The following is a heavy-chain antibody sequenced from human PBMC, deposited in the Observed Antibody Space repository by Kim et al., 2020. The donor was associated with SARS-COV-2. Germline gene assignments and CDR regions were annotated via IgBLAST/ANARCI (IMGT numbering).Heavy chain of an antibody. CDR2: ISSSSSTI. CDR3: ARDHLYYFDY. J-gene: IGHJ4*02. V-gene: IGHV3-48*04. Sequence: GGSLRLSCAASGFTFSSYSMNWVRQAPGKGLEWVSYISSSSSTIYYADSVKGRFTISRDNAKNSLYLQMNSLRAEDTAVYYCARDHLYYFDYWGQGTLVT. CDR1: GFTFSSYS.